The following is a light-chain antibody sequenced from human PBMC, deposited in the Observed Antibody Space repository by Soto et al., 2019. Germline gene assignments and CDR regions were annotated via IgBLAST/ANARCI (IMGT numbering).Light chain of an antibody. CDR2: EVS. CDR1: SSDVGGYNH. J-gene: IGLJ1*01. CDR3: TSYTSSSTEYV. Sequence: QSALTQPASVSGSPGQSITISCTGTSSDVGGYNHVSWYQQHPGKAPNVMIYEVSNRPSGVSNRFSGSKSGNMASLTISGLHAEDEADYYCTSYTSSSTEYVVGTGTKLTVL. V-gene: IGLV2-14*01.